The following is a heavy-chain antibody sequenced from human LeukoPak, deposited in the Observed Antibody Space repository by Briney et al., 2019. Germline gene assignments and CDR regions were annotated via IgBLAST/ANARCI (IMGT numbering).Heavy chain of an antibody. J-gene: IGHJ4*02. Sequence: SDTLSLTCPVSGGCVNSYYWIWIRQPAGKGLEWIGRIYKTGATHYNPSLKSRVTMSIDTAKNEVSLRLTSVTAADTAIYYGARESATTGEVRFDHWGQGSLVTVSS. CDR2: IYKTGAT. D-gene: IGHD4-17*01. CDR1: GGCVNSYY. V-gene: IGHV4-4*07. CDR3: ARESATTGEVRFDH.